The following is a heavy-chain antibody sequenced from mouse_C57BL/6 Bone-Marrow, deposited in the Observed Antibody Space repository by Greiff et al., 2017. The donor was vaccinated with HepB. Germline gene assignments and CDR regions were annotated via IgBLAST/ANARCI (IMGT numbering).Heavy chain of an antibody. CDR1: GYSITSDY. CDR3: ARYLYYGSSYYAMDY. Sequence: EVKLMESGPGLAKPSQTLSLTCSVTGYSITSDYWNWIRKFPGNKLEYMGYISYSGSTYYNPSLKSRISITRDTSKNQYYLQLNSVTTEDTATYYCARYLYYGSSYYAMDYWGQGTSVTVSS. CDR2: ISYSGST. D-gene: IGHD1-1*01. V-gene: IGHV3-8*01. J-gene: IGHJ4*01.